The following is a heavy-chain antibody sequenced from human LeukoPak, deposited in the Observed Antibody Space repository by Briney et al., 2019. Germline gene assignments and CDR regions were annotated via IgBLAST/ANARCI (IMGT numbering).Heavy chain of an antibody. CDR2: ITSTSNTV. V-gene: IGHV3-48*02. Sequence: GGSLRLSCAASGFIFSDYSMNWVRQAPGKGLEWISYITSTSNTVQYADSVRGRFTISRDNAKNSLFLQMNSLRDEDTAVYYCARDEAYAFDIWGQGTMVTVSS. CDR3: ARDEAYAFDI. CDR1: GFIFSDYS. J-gene: IGHJ3*02.